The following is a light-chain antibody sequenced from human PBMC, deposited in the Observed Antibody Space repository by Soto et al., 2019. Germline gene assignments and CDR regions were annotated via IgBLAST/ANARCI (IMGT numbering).Light chain of an antibody. Sequence: EIVLTQSAATLSLSLGERATLSCRASQTVGGRYLAWFQQKPGQTPRLLIYGASTRAAGVPDRYSGSGCGSDFSLTINGLEPEDFAVYYCLQYVSSPWTFGQGTKVEV. CDR3: LQYVSSPWT. J-gene: IGKJ1*01. CDR1: QTVGGRY. V-gene: IGKV3-20*01. CDR2: GAS.